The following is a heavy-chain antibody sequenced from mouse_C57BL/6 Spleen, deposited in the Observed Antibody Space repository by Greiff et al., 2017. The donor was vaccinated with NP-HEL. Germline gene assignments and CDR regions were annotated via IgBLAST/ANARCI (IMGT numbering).Heavy chain of an antibody. D-gene: IGHD2-1*01. V-gene: IGHV14-2*01. CDR1: GFNIKDYY. CDR3: ARSCGNYGWYFDV. CDR2: IDPEDGET. Sequence: EVKLMESGAELVKPGASVKLSCTASGFNIKDYYMPWVKQRTEQGLEWIGRIDPEDGETKYAPKFQGKATITADTSSNTAYLQLSSLTSEDTAVYYCARSCGNYGWYFDVWGTGTTVTVSS. J-gene: IGHJ1*03.